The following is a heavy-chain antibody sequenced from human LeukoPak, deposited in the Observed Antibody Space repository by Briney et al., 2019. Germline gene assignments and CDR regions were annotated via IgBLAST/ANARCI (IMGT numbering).Heavy chain of an antibody. V-gene: IGHV3-23*01. CDR1: GFTFSSYA. D-gene: IGHD6-19*01. CDR2: ISGSGAST. CDR3: AKEREYSSGWSPRTFDY. Sequence: PGGSLRLSCAASGFTFSSYAMSWVRQAPGKGLEWVSAISGSGASTYYADSVKGRFTISRDNSKNTLYLQMNSLRAEDTAVYYCAKEREYSSGWSPRTFDYWGQGTLVTVSS. J-gene: IGHJ4*02.